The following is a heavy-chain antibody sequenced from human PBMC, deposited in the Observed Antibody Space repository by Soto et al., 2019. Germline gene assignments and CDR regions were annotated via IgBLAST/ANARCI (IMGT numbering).Heavy chain of an antibody. CDR3: AKDAVAYNGEWDWFDL. D-gene: IGHD3-10*01. CDR1: GFTFKNFA. V-gene: IGHV3-23*01. Sequence: EVQLLESGGGLVQPGGSLRLSCAASGFTFKNFAVSWVRQAPGKGMEWVSAIGGSGSSANYADSVKGRFTVSRDDSKSTLYLQMSVLRVDDTALYYCAKDAVAYNGEWDWFDLWGQGTLVTVSS. CDR2: IGGSGSSA. J-gene: IGHJ5*02.